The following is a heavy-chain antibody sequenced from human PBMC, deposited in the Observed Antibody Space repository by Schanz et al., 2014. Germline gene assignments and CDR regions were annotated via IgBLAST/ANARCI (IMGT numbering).Heavy chain of an antibody. CDR1: GFSFSDYG. V-gene: IGHV3-48*01. CDR2: ISFSGNTI. Sequence: VQLVEAGGGVVQPGRSLRLSCAGSGFSFSDYGMHWVRQAPGQGLEWVSYISFSGNTIYYADSVKGRFTISRDNAKNSVFLQMNRLRAEDTAVYYCATEGPRGTRHPINYYYAMDNWGQGTKVTV. J-gene: IGHJ6*02. CDR3: ATEGPRGTRHPINYYYAMDN. D-gene: IGHD6-6*01.